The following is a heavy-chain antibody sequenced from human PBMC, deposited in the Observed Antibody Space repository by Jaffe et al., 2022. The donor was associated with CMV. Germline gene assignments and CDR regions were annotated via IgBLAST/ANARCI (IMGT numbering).Heavy chain of an antibody. CDR3: VRDYGSSWYSGYHFDY. J-gene: IGHJ4*02. V-gene: IGHV1-46*01. CDR2: INPSGGST. CDR1: GYSFINYY. D-gene: IGHD6-13*01. Sequence: QVQLVQSGAEVKKPGASVKVSCKASGYSFINYYIHWVRQAPGQGLEWMGIINPSGGSTNYAQKFQGRVTMTRDTSTSTVYMELSSLRSEDTAVYWCVRDYGSSWYSGYHFDYWGQGTQVTVSS.